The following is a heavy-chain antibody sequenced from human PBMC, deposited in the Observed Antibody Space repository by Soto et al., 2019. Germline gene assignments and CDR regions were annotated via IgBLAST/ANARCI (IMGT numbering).Heavy chain of an antibody. V-gene: IGHV5-51*01. Sequence: GESLKISCKGSGYSFTSYWIGWVRQMSGKGLEVMGIIYPGDSDTRYSTSFQGQVHISAGQSNKPAYLPWNHLKASDTARYYCARLHEQQGGLDYWGQGTLVTVSS. J-gene: IGHJ4*02. CDR3: ARLHEQQGGLDY. CDR1: GYSFTSYW. CDR2: IYPGDSDT. D-gene: IGHD6-13*01.